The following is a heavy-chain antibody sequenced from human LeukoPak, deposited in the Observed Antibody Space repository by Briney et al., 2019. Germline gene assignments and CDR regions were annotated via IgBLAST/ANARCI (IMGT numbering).Heavy chain of an antibody. J-gene: IGHJ6*02. Sequence: PSETLSLTCTVSGGSISSFYWSWIRQPPGKGLEWIGYIYYNGGTNYNPSLKSRVTISLDTSKNQFSLKLDSVTAADTAVYYCARDQGGVVVPAAMRGYYYYGMDAWGQGTTVTVSS. D-gene: IGHD2-2*01. CDR1: GGSISSFY. V-gene: IGHV4-59*01. CDR2: IYYNGGT. CDR3: ARDQGGVVVPAAMRGYYYYGMDA.